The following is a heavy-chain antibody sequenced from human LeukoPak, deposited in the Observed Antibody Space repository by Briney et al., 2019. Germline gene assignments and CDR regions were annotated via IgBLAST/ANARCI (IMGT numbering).Heavy chain of an antibody. Sequence: SETLSLTCAVYGGSFSGYYWSWIRQPPGKGLEWIGEINHSGSTNYNPSLKSRVTISVDTSKNQFSLNLRSVTAADTAVYYCARHAFYYYYMDVWGKGTTVTVSS. CDR3: ARHAFYYYYMDV. V-gene: IGHV4-34*01. CDR2: INHSGST. J-gene: IGHJ6*03. CDR1: GGSFSGYY. D-gene: IGHD3-16*01.